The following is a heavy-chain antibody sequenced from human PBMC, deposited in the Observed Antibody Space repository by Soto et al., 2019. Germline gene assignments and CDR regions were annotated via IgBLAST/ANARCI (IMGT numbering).Heavy chain of an antibody. CDR1: GFTFSSYG. V-gene: IGHV3-33*01. J-gene: IGHJ3*02. Sequence: QVQLVESGGGVVQPGRSLRLSCAASGFTFSSYGMHWVRQAPGKGLEWVAVIWYDGSNKYYADSVKGRFTISRDNSKNTLDLQMNGVRAEDTAVYYCVRDRPADAFDIWGQGTMVTVSS. CDR3: VRDRPADAFDI. CDR2: IWYDGSNK.